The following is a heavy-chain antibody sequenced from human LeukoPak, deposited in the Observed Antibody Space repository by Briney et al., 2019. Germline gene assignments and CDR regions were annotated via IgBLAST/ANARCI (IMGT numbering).Heavy chain of an antibody. CDR2: TYYRSKWYN. CDR3: ARGKGGMIDN. J-gene: IGHJ4*02. V-gene: IGHV6-1*01. Sequence: SQTLSLTCAISGDSVSSNSADWNWIRQSPSRGLEWLGRTYYRSKWYNGYAASVKSRITINPDTSKNQFSLQLNSVTPEDTAVYYCARGKGGMIDNWGQGILVTVSS. CDR1: GDSVSSNSAD. D-gene: IGHD1-26*01.